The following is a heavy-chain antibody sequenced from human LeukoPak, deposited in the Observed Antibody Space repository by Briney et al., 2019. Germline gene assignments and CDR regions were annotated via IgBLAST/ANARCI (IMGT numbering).Heavy chain of an antibody. V-gene: IGHV3-21*01. CDR3: ARDVGASAPDAFDI. CDR1: GFTFSTYN. J-gene: IGHJ3*02. Sequence: KPGGSLRLSCAAPGFTFSTYNMNWVRQAPGKGLEWVSSISSSSNYIYYADSVKGRFTISRDNAKNSLYLQMNSLRAEDTDVYYCARDVGASAPDAFDIWGQGTMVTVSS. D-gene: IGHD1-26*01. CDR2: ISSSSNYI.